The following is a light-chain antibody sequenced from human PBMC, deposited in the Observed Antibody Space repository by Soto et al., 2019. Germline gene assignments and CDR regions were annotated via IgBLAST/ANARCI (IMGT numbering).Light chain of an antibody. CDR2: GAS. Sequence: IQLTQSPSSLSASVGDRVTITCRASQAISSYLAWYQQKPGRAPNLLIYGASTLQSGVPSGFSGSGSGTDFTLTISSLQPEDFATYYCQQLNSYPRTFGQGTKVEIK. CDR3: QQLNSYPRT. CDR1: QAISSY. V-gene: IGKV1-9*01. J-gene: IGKJ1*01.